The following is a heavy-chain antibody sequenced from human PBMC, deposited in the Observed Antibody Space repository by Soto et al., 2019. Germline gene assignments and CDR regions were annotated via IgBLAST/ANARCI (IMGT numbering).Heavy chain of an antibody. CDR2: INHSGST. J-gene: IGHJ6*02. V-gene: IGHV4-34*01. D-gene: IGHD3-16*01. CDR3: ARGLHLLGGGYYYYGMAV. Sequence: RHPPGKGLEWIGEINHSGSTNYNPSLKSRVTISVDTSKNQFSLKLSSVTAADTAVYYCARGLHLLGGGYYYYGMAVWGQGTTVT.